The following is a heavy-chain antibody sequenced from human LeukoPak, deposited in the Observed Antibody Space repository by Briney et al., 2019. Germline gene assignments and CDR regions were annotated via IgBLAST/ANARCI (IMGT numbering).Heavy chain of an antibody. D-gene: IGHD1-26*01. Sequence: PSQTLSLTCTDSGCSISSGGYYWSWIRQHPGKGLEWIGYIYYSGSTYYNPSLKSRVTISVDTSKNQFSLKLSSVTAADTAVYYCARDQRVGAIDYWGQGTLVTVSS. CDR3: ARDQRVGAIDY. CDR1: GCSISSGGYY. CDR2: IYYSGST. J-gene: IGHJ4*02. V-gene: IGHV4-31*03.